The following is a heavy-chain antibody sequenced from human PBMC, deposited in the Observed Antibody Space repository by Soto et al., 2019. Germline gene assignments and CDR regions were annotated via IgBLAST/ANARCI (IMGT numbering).Heavy chain of an antibody. CDR3: ASVDTAMVTFDY. Sequence: GGSLRLSCAASGFIVSSDDMSWVRQAPGKGLEWVSVIYSGGSTYYADSVKGRFTISRDNSKNTLYLQMNSLRAEHTAMYYCASVDTAMVTFDYWGQGALVPVSS. CDR1: GFIVSSDD. D-gene: IGHD5-18*01. CDR2: IYSGGST. V-gene: IGHV3-53*01. J-gene: IGHJ4*02.